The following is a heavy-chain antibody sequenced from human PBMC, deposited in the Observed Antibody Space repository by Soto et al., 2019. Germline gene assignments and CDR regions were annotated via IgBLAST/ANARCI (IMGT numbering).Heavy chain of an antibody. J-gene: IGHJ4*02. Sequence: QVQLVESGGGVVQPGRSLRLSCAASGFTFSSSGMHWVRQAPGKGLEWVAVISHDGATQYYADSVKGRFTISRDNPKNTLYLQMNSLRTEDTAVYFCAKDQVDTTMFKVYWGQGTLVTVSS. D-gene: IGHD5-18*01. CDR1: GFTFSSSG. V-gene: IGHV3-30*18. CDR3: AKDQVDTTMFKVY. CDR2: ISHDGATQ.